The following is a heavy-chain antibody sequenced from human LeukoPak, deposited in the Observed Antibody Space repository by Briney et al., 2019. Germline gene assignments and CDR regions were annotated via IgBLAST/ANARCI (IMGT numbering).Heavy chain of an antibody. CDR3: ARERVTTTSFDF. D-gene: IGHD4-11*01. V-gene: IGHV3-23*01. CDR2: IRGSGGTT. J-gene: IGHJ4*02. CDR1: GFTFSSYP. Sequence: GGSLRLSCAASGFTFSSYPMSWVRQAPGKGLEWVSLIRGSGGTTYYADSVKGRFTISRDNSKNTLYLQLNSLRAEDTAVYYCARERVTTTSFDFWGQGTLSPSPQ.